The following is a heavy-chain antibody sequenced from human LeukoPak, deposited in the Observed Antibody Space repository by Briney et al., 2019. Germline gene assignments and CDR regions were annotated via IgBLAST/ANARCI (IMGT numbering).Heavy chain of an antibody. Sequence: GGSLSLSCAASGFMFNTYWMAWVRPAPGQGLEWVANIKEDGSDKNYVDSVKGPFTISRDNADNSLYLHMNRLRAEDTAVYYCARDAAYGYDRFDYWGQGTQVTVSS. CDR2: IKEDGSDK. J-gene: IGHJ4*02. D-gene: IGHD5-18*01. CDR3: ARDAAYGYDRFDY. V-gene: IGHV3-7*01. CDR1: GFMFNTYW.